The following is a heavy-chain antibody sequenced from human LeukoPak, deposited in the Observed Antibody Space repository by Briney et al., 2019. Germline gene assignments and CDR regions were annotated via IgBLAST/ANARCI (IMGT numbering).Heavy chain of an antibody. V-gene: IGHV4-59*01. CDR1: GGSISSYY. J-gene: IGHJ5*02. D-gene: IGHD3-22*01. CDR3: ARDVTMIHGRWFDP. Sequence: SETLSLTCTVSGGSISSYYWSWIRQPPGKGLEWIGYIYYSGSTNYNPSLKSRVTISVDTSKSQFSLKLSSVTAADTAVYYCARDVTMIHGRWFDPWGQGTLVTVSS. CDR2: IYYSGST.